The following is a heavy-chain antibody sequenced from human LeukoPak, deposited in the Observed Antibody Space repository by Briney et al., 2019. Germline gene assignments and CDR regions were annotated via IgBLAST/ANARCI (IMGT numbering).Heavy chain of an antibody. J-gene: IGHJ4*02. V-gene: IGHV4-34*01. CDR3: ARLLKWLGYFDY. CDR1: GGSFSGYY. Sequence: SETLSLTCAVYGGSFSGYYWSWIRQPPGKGLEWIGEINHSGSTNYNPSLKSRVTISVDTSKNQFSLKLSSVTAADTAVYYCARLLKWLGYFDYWGQGTLVTVSS. D-gene: IGHD3-22*01. CDR2: INHSGST.